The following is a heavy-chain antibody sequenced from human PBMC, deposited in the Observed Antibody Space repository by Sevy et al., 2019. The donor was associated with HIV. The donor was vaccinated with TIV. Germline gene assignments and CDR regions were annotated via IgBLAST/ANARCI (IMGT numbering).Heavy chain of an antibody. D-gene: IGHD5-18*01. CDR3: ASKRGYNHGPFDY. J-gene: IGHJ4*02. CDR2: IHYTGGT. CDR1: GGSISNSESY. V-gene: IGHV4-30-4*02. Sequence: SETLSFTCTVSGGSISNSESYWSWIRQPPGKGLEWIGYIHYTGGTYYNPFLKSRVAMSVDTSEKQFSLKLSSMTEADTAVYYCASKRGYNHGPFDYRGQGTLVTVSS.